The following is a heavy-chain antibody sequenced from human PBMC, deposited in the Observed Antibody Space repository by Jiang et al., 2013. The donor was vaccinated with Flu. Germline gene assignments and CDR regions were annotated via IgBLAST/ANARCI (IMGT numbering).Heavy chain of an antibody. D-gene: IGHD3-22*01. J-gene: IGHJ5*02. V-gene: IGHV1-18*04. CDR2: ISAYNGNT. Sequence: GAEVKKPGASVKVSCKASGYTFTSYGISWVRQAPGQGLEWMGWISAYNGNTNYARKLQGRVTMTTDTSTSTAYMELRSLRSDDTAVYYCARTPTSDYYYSWFDPWGQGTLVTVSS. CDR3: ARTPTSDYYYSWFDP. CDR1: GYTFTSYG.